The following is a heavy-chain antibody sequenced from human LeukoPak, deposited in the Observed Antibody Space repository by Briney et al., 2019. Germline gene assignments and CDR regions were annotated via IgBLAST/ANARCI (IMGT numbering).Heavy chain of an antibody. CDR1: GGSISSSSYY. D-gene: IGHD4-17*01. CDR3: ARGLNRNDYGDYGY. Sequence: PSETLSLTCTVSGGSISSSSYYWGWIRQPPGKGLEWIGSIYYSGSTYYNPSLKSRVTISVDTSKNQFSLKLNSVTAADTAVYYCARGLNRNDYGDYGYWGQGTLVTVSS. CDR2: IYYSGST. V-gene: IGHV4-39*07. J-gene: IGHJ4*02.